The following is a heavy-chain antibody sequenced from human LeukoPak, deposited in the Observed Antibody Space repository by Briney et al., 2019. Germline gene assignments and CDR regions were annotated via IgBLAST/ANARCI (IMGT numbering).Heavy chain of an antibody. CDR3: ARRPLWFGTPHFDY. J-gene: IGHJ4*02. CDR1: GRSFSGYY. V-gene: IGHV4-34*01. D-gene: IGHD3-10*01. CDR2: INHSGST. Sequence: PSETLSLTCAVYGRSFSGYYWSWLRHPPEEGLEWVGEINHSGSTNYNPSLKSLVTISVDMTKNQYSLNLSSVTAADTAVYYCARRPLWFGTPHFDYWGGEGLVAVSS.